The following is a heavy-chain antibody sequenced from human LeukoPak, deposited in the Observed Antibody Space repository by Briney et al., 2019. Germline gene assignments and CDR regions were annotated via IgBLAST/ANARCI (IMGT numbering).Heavy chain of an antibody. CDR2: ISGSGGST. CDR3: ARNLQLWSSFDY. V-gene: IGHV3-23*01. Sequence: PGGSLRLSCAASGFTFSSYGMSWVRQAPGKGLEWVSAISGSGGSTYYADSVKGRFTISRDNSKNTLYLQMNSLRAEDTAVYYCARNLQLWSSFDYWGQGALVTVSS. CDR1: GFTFSSYG. D-gene: IGHD5-18*01. J-gene: IGHJ4*02.